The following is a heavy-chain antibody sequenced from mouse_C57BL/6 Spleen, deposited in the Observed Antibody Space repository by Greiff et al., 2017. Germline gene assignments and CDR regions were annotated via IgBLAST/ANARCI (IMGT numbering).Heavy chain of an antibody. CDR1: GYTFTSYW. CDR2: IDPNSGGT. J-gene: IGHJ2*01. Sequence: QVQLQQPGAELVKPGASVKLSCKASGYTFTSYWMHWVKQRPGRGLEWIGRIDPNSGGTKYNEKFKSKATLTVDKPSSTAYMQLSSLTSEDSAVYYCARFTTVVAAGNYFDYWGQGTTLTVSS. CDR3: ARFTTVVAAGNYFDY. V-gene: IGHV1-72*01. D-gene: IGHD1-1*01.